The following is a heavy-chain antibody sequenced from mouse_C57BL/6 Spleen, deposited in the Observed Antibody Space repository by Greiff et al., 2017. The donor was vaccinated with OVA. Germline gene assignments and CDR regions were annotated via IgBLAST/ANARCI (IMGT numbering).Heavy chain of an antibody. Sequence: QVQLQQPGAELVKPGASVKLSCKASGYTFTSYWMQWVKQRPGQGLEWIGEIDPSDSYTNYNQKFKGKATLTLDTSSSTAYMQLSSLTSEDSAVYYCARRKDWDYWGQGTTLTVSS. J-gene: IGHJ2*01. CDR3: ARRKDWDY. CDR2: IDPSDSYT. V-gene: IGHV1-50*01. D-gene: IGHD4-1*01. CDR1: GYTFTSYW.